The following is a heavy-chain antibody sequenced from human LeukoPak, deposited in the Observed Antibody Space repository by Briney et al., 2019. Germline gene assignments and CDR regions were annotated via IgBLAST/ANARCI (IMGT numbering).Heavy chain of an antibody. D-gene: IGHD3-10*01. Sequence: GGSLRLSCAASGFTFSSYWMSWVRQAPGKGLEWVANIKQDGSEKYYVDSAKGRFTISRDNAKNSLYLQMNSLRAEDTAVYYCGQSGSGSYVDYWGQGTLVTVSS. CDR1: GFTFSSYW. V-gene: IGHV3-7*01. CDR3: GQSGSGSYVDY. CDR2: IKQDGSEK. J-gene: IGHJ4*02.